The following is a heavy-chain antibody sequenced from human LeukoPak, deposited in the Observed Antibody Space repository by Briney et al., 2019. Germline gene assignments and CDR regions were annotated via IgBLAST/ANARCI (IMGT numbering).Heavy chain of an antibody. CDR1: GYTFTSYY. D-gene: IGHD3-22*01. CDR3: AKQYYYDSSGYPGALDI. Sequence: GASVKVSCKASGYTFTSYYMHWVRQASGQGLEWMGIINPSGGSTSYAQKFQGRVTMTRDMSTSTVYMELSSLRAEDTAVYYCAKQYYYDSSGYPGALDIWGQGTMVTVSS. J-gene: IGHJ3*02. V-gene: IGHV1-46*01. CDR2: INPSGGST.